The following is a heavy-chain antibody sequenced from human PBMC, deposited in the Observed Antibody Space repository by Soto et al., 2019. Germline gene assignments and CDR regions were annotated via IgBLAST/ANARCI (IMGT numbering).Heavy chain of an antibody. Sequence: QVQLLQSGAEVKKPGASVRVSCKASGYKFTTYGITWVRQAPGQGLEWLVGISTYNGNTDYAQNLQDRVTMTTETSTSTAYLEVRSLTSHDTAVYFCARGLGTNGLDVWGQGTTVTVSS. CDR2: ISTYNGNT. CDR3: ARGLGTNGLDV. CDR1: GYKFTTYG. D-gene: IGHD7-27*01. V-gene: IGHV1-18*04. J-gene: IGHJ6*02.